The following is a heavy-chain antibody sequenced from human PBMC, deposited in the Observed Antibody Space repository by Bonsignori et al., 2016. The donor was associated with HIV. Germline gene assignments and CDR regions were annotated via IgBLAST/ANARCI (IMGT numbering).Heavy chain of an antibody. CDR3: ARGPSSGRDFDY. J-gene: IGHJ4*02. V-gene: IGHV1-8*01. D-gene: IGHD3-22*01. CDR2: MNPNSGNT. Sequence: WVRQAPGQGLEWMGWMNPNSGNTGHGQNFQGRVTMTRNTSISTAYMELSSLRSEDTAVYYCARGPSSGRDFDYWGQGTLVTVSS.